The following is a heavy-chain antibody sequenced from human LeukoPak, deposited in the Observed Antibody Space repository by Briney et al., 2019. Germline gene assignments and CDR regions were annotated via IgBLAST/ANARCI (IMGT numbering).Heavy chain of an antibody. CDR2: INPNSGGT. Sequence: ASVKVSCKASGYTFTGYYMHWVRQAPGQGLEWMGWINPNSGGTNYAQKFQGRVTMTRDTSISTAYMELSRLRSDDTAVYYCSRDLGGCTSTSCYWHWFDPWGQGTLVTVSS. CDR3: SRDLGGCTSTSCYWHWFDP. D-gene: IGHD2-2*01. J-gene: IGHJ5*02. CDR1: GYTFTGYY. V-gene: IGHV1-2*02.